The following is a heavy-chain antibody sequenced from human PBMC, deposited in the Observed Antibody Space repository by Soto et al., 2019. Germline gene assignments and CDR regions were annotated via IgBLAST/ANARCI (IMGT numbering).Heavy chain of an antibody. CDR3: AGPPELTRIYYYYGMDV. J-gene: IGHJ6*02. CDR2: ISAHNGTA. Sequence: ASVKVSCKASGYTFTSYGITWVRQAPGQGLEWMGWISAHNGTADYAQKFQGRVTITADESTSTAYMELSSLRSEDTAVYYCAGPPELTRIYYYYGMDVWGQGTTVTVSS. D-gene: IGHD1-7*01. V-gene: IGHV1-18*01. CDR1: GYTFTSYG.